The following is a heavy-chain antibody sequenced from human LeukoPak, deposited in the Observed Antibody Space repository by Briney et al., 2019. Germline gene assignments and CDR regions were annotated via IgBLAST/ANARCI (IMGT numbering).Heavy chain of an antibody. V-gene: IGHV3-48*02. CDR3: ARAPTPYFTYYMDV. D-gene: IGHD2-21*01. CDR2: IGSSGSAGGNI. Sequence: GGSLRLSRAASGFSFSGFGVNWVRQAPGKGLEWISYIGSSGSAGGNIYYAVSVKGRFTVSRDNAKDSLFLQMNSLQDADTAVYYCARAPTPYFTYYMDVWGKGTTVTVSS. CDR1: GFSFSGFG. J-gene: IGHJ6*03.